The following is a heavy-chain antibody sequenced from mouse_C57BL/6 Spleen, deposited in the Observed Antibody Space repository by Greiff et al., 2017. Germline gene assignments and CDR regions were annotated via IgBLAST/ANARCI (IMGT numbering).Heavy chain of an antibody. CDR2: ISSGGDYI. J-gene: IGHJ1*03. CDR1: GFTFSSYA. V-gene: IGHV5-9-1*02. CDR3: TRGTMVKGWYFDV. D-gene: IGHD2-1*01. Sequence: EVQLVESGEGLVKPGGSLKLSCAASGFTFSSYAMSWVRQTPEKRLEWVAYISSGGDYIYYADTVKGRFTISRDNARNTLYLQMSSLKSEDTAMYYCTRGTMVKGWYFDVWGTGTTVTVSS.